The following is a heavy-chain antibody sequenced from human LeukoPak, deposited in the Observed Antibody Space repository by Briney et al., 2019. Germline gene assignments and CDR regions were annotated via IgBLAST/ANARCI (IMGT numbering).Heavy chain of an antibody. J-gene: IGHJ5*02. V-gene: IGHV4-39*07. CDR1: GGSISSSNHH. Sequence: PSETLSLTCTVSGGSISSSNHHWDWIRQPPGKGLEWIGNIYYSGSTYYNPSLKSRVTISVDTSKNQFSLRLSSVTAADTAVYYCARDRYYGSGSYYKGNWFDPWGQGTLVTVSS. CDR3: ARDRYYGSGSYYKGNWFDP. CDR2: IYYSGST. D-gene: IGHD3-10*01.